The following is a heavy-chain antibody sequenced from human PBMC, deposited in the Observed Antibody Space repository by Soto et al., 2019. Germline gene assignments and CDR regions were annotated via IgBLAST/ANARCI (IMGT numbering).Heavy chain of an antibody. D-gene: IGHD4-17*01. Sequence: ASVKVSCMASGFSFITYYMYWVRQAPGQGLEWMGIINPGGGSTSYAQKFQGRVTMTRDTSTSTVYMELNSLRFEDTAVYYCARDRDNGDYYYGMDVWGQGTTVTVSS. CDR1: GFSFITYY. CDR2: INPGGGST. V-gene: IGHV1-46*03. CDR3: ARDRDNGDYYYGMDV. J-gene: IGHJ6*02.